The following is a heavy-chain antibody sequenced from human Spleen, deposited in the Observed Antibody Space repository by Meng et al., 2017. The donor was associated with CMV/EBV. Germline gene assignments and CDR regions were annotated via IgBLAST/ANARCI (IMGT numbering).Heavy chain of an antibody. J-gene: IGHJ6*02. CDR2: MNPNSGNT. CDR3: ARDSYYYDILTGYYNVRGTYYGMDV. Sequence: ASVKVSCKASGYTFTSYDINWVRQATGQGLEWMGWMNPNSGNTVYAQKFQGRVTMTRNTSISTAYMELSSLRAEDTAVYYCARDSYYYDILTGYYNVRGTYYGMDVWGQGTTVTVSS. CDR1: GYTFTSYD. V-gene: IGHV1-8*01. D-gene: IGHD3-9*01.